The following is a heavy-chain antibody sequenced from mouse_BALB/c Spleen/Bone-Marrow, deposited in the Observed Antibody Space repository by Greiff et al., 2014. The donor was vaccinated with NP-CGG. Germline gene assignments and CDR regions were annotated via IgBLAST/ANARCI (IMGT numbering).Heavy chain of an antibody. J-gene: IGHJ3*01. CDR1: GYTFTSYW. CDR3: AGGSPFAY. Sequence: QVQLQQSGAELVKPGASVKLSCKASGYTFTSYWMHWMKQRPGQGLEWIGVINPSNGRTNYNEKFKNKATLTVDKSSSTAYMQLSSLTSEDSAVYSCAGGSPFAYWGQGTLLTVSA. V-gene: IGHV1S81*02. D-gene: IGHD1-1*02. CDR2: INPSNGRT.